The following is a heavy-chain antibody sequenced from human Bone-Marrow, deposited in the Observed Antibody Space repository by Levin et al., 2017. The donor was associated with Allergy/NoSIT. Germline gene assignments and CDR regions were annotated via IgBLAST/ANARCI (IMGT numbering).Heavy chain of an antibody. CDR2: ISYDGSNN. V-gene: IGHV3-30*01. CDR1: GFTFRSFS. CDR3: AGDPLRLCASGGYRQH. Sequence: GESLKISCAASGFTFRSFSMHWVRQAPGKGLEWVALISYDGSNNHYADSVKGRFTISRDNSMNTLYLQMNSLRLEDTATYYCAGDPLRLCASGGYRQHWGEGTRFTVSS. D-gene: IGHD5-18*01. J-gene: IGHJ1*01.